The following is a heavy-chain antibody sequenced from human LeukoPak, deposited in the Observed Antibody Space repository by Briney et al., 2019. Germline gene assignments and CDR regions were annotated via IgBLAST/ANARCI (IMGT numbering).Heavy chain of an antibody. CDR1: GYTFTNYG. J-gene: IGHJ4*02. CDR2: ISAYNGNT. V-gene: IGHV1-18*01. Sequence: ASVKVSCKASGYTFTNYGINWVRQAPGQSLEWMGWISAYNGNTNYAQKLQGRVTMTTDTSKSTAYMELRNLSSEDTAVYYCARDLDQYSGRFGGFGHDFWGQGTLVTVSS. CDR3: ARDLDQYSGRFGGFGHDF. D-gene: IGHD1-26*01.